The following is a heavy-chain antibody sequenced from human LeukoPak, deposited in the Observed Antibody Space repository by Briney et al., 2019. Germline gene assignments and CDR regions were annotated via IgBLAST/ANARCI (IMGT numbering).Heavy chain of an antibody. D-gene: IGHD1-26*01. V-gene: IGHV3-48*03. J-gene: IGHJ5*02. Sequence: GGSLRLSCAASGFTFSSYEMNWVRQASGKGLEWVSYISSSGSTIYYADSVKGRFTISRDNAKNSLYLQMNSLRAEDTAVYYCARHLRVGATNWFDPWGQGTLVTVSS. CDR1: GFTFSSYE. CDR2: ISSSGSTI. CDR3: ARHLRVGATNWFDP.